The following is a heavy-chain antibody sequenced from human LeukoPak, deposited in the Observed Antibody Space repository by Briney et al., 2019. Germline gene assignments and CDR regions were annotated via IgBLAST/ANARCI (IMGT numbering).Heavy chain of an antibody. V-gene: IGHV3-23*01. CDR3: AKTGLIAAAGTWWFDP. CDR2: ISGSGGST. D-gene: IGHD6-13*01. Sequence: TFXXYXMXWVRQAPGKGLEWVSAISGSGGSTYYADSMKGRFTISRYNSKNTMYLQMNSMRAEDTAVYYCAKTGLIAAAGTWWFDPWGQGTLVTVSS. J-gene: IGHJ5*02. CDR1: TFXXYX.